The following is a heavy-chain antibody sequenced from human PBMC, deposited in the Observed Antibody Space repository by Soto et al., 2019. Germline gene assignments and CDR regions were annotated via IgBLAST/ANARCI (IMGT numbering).Heavy chain of an antibody. CDR3: SVTTRSAPYYYYYYGMDV. CDR1: GGTFSSYA. Sequence: QVQLVQSGAEVKKPGSSVKVSCKASGGTFSSYAISWVRQAPGQGLEWMGGIIPIFGTANYAQKFQGRVTITADESTSTAYMELSSLRSEDTAVYYCSVTTRSAPYYYYYYGMDVWGQGTTVTVSS. V-gene: IGHV1-69*12. CDR2: IIPIFGTA. D-gene: IGHD4-17*01. J-gene: IGHJ6*02.